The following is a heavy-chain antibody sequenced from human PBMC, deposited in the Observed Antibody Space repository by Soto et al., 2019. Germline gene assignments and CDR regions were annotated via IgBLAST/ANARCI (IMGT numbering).Heavy chain of an antibody. CDR1: GFTFSSYG. CDR3: AKDKHIVVVTAFDY. CDR2: ISYDGSNK. Sequence: GGSLRLSCAASGFTFSSYGMHWVRQAPGKGLEWVAVISYDGSNKYYADSVKGRFTISRDNSKNTLYLQMNSLRAEDTAVYYCAKDKHIVVVTAFDYWGQGTLVTVSS. J-gene: IGHJ4*02. D-gene: IGHD2-21*02. V-gene: IGHV3-30*18.